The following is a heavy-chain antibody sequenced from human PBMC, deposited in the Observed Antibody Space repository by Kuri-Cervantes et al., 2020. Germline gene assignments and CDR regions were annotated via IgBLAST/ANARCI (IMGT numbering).Heavy chain of an antibody. Sequence: GSLRLSCTVSGYSISGGYYWGWNRQPPGKGLEWIGEINHSGSTNYNPSLKSRVTISVDTSKNQFSLKLSSVTAADTAVYYCARAAAISPGVDYWGQGTLVTVSS. CDR1: GYSISGGYY. J-gene: IGHJ4*02. V-gene: IGHV4-38-2*02. CDR3: ARAAAISPGVDY. CDR2: INHSGST. D-gene: IGHD3-10*01.